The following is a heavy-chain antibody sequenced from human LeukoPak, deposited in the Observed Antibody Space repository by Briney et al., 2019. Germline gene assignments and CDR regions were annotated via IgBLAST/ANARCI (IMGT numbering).Heavy chain of an antibody. J-gene: IGHJ5*02. CDR1: GGSISSRSYY. CDR3: ARHYYCGNSASWLDP. Sequence: SETLSLTCTVSGGSISSRSYYWGWIRQPPGKGLEWIGSIYYSGYTYYNPSLKSRVTISVDTSKNQFSLKLSSVTAADTAVYSCARHYYCGNSASWLDPWGEGTLVTVSS. D-gene: IGHD4-23*01. V-gene: IGHV4-39*01. CDR2: IYYSGYT.